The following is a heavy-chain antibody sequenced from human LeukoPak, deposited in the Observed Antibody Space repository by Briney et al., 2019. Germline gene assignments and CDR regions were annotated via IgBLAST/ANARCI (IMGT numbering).Heavy chain of an antibody. J-gene: IGHJ4*02. Sequence: PGGSLRLSCAASGFTFSSYAMSWVRQAPGKGLEWVSAISGSGGSTYYADSVKGRFTISRDNSKNTLHLQMNSLRAEDTAVYYCAKDKGPGCSSTSCYYFDYWGQGTLVTVSS. V-gene: IGHV3-23*01. CDR1: GFTFSSYA. CDR2: ISGSGGST. CDR3: AKDKGPGCSSTSCYYFDY. D-gene: IGHD2-2*01.